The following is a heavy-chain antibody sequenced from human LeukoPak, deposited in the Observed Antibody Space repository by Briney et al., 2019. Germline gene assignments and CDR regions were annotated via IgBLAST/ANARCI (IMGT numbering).Heavy chain of an antibody. CDR1: GFTFSSYA. J-gene: IGHJ4*02. CDR2: ISGSGGST. V-gene: IGHV3-23*01. CDR3: AAGTAADY. Sequence: GGSLRLSCAASGFTFSSYAMSWVRQAPGKGLEWVSAISGSGGSTYSADSVKGRFTISRDNAQNALFLQMNRLRVEDTAVYYCAAGTAADYWGQGTQVTVSS. D-gene: IGHD6-13*01.